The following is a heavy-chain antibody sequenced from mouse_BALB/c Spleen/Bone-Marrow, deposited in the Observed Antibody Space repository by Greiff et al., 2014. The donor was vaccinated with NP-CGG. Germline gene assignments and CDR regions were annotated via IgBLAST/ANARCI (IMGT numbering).Heavy chain of an antibody. D-gene: IGHD1-2*01. J-gene: IGHJ2*01. CDR3: ARSGHYYGPYFDY. Sequence: VKLVESGPELVKPGALVKISCKASGYTFTSYDINWVKQRPGQGLEWIGWIYPGDGSTKYNEKFKGKATLTADKSSSTAYMQLSSLTSGNSAVYFCARSGHYYGPYFDYWGQGTTLTVSS. V-gene: IGHV1S56*01. CDR2: IYPGDGST. CDR1: GYTFTSYD.